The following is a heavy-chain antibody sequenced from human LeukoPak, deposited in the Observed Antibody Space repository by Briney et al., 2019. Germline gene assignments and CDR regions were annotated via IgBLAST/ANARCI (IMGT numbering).Heavy chain of an antibody. J-gene: IGHJ4*02. CDR2: TSGSGGST. CDR1: GFTFSSYA. CDR3: AKDLSARKTTVTTWCFDY. V-gene: IGHV3-23*01. D-gene: IGHD4-17*01. Sequence: GGSLRLSRAASGFTFSSYAMSWVRQAPGKVLEWVSATSGSGGSTYYADSVRGRFTISRDNSKNTLYLQMNSLRGEDTAVYYCAKDLSARKTTVTTWCFDYWGQGTLVTVSS.